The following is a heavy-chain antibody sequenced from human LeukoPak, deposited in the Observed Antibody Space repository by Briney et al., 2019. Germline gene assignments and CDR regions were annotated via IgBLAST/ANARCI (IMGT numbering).Heavy chain of an antibody. Sequence: GGSLRLSCEASGFTFSSYEMNWVRQAPGKGLEWVSYISSSGKTIYYADSTKGRFTVSRDNARNSLYLQMNSLRAEDTAVYYCATTSIAAAVPGCFDYWGQGTLVTVFS. CDR2: ISSSGKTI. J-gene: IGHJ4*02. CDR1: GFTFSSYE. V-gene: IGHV3-48*03. D-gene: IGHD6-13*01. CDR3: ATTSIAAAVPGCFDY.